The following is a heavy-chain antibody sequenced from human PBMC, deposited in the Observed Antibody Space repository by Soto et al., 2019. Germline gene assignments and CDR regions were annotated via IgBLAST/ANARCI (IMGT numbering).Heavy chain of an antibody. CDR3: ARAVSSTIFAFDI. V-gene: IGHV3-66*01. J-gene: IGHJ3*02. CDR2: FYTDGRK. D-gene: IGHD3-3*01. CDR1: GFSVSKSY. Sequence: GGSLRLSCAASGFSVSKSYMTWVRQAPGEGLEWVSVFYTDGRKSYPDSVKCRFSISRDISKNTLYLQMNSLRAEDTAVYYCARAVSSTIFAFDIWGQGTMVTVSS.